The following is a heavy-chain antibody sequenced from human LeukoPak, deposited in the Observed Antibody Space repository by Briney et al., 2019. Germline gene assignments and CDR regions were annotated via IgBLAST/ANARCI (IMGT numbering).Heavy chain of an antibody. CDR1: GGTFSSYA. CDR2: IIPTFGTA. Sequence: SVKVSCKASGGTFSSYAISWVRQAPGQGLEWMGGIIPTFGTANYAQKFQGRVTITADESTSTAYMELSSLRSEDTAVYYCARALYYYDSSGYYYMVYFQHWGQGTLVTVSS. CDR3: ARALYYYDSSGYYYMVYFQH. V-gene: IGHV1-69*13. J-gene: IGHJ1*01. D-gene: IGHD3-22*01.